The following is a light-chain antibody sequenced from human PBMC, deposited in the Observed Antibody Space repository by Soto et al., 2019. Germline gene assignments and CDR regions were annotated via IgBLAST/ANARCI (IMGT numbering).Light chain of an antibody. CDR3: QQLNTYPIT. CDR1: QGISSY. CDR2: AAS. J-gene: IGKJ5*01. V-gene: IGKV1-9*01. Sequence: IRLTQSRSSLSTSVGDRVTIPCRASQGISSYLAWYQQKPGKALKLLIYAASTLQSGVPSRFSGSGSGTDFTLTISSLQPEDFATYYCQQLNTYPITFGQGTRLEIK.